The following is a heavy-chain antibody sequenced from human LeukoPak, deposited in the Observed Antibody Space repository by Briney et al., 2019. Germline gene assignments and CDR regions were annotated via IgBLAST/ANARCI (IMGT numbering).Heavy chain of an antibody. V-gene: IGHV3-48*03. CDR2: IASSGSTI. Sequence: GGSLRLSCAASGFTFRRYEMNWVRQAPGKGLEWVSYIASSGSTIHYADSVKGRFTISRDNAKNSLYLQMNSLRAEDTAVYYCARANYYDISGYDYWGQGTLVTVSS. CDR3: ARANYYDISGYDY. D-gene: IGHD3-22*01. CDR1: GFTFRRYE. J-gene: IGHJ4*02.